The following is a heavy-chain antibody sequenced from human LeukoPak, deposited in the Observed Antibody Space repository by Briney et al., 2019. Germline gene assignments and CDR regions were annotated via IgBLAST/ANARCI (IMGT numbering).Heavy chain of an antibody. J-gene: IGHJ4*02. CDR2: INTDGSST. CDR3: ARDPGGPYYFDY. Sequence: GGSLRLSCAASGFTFSSYWMHWVRHAPGKGLVWVSRINTDGSSTSYADSVKGRFTISRDNAKNTLYLQMFSLRAEDTAVYYCARDPGGPYYFDYWGQGTLVTVSS. CDR1: GFTFSSYW. V-gene: IGHV3-74*01.